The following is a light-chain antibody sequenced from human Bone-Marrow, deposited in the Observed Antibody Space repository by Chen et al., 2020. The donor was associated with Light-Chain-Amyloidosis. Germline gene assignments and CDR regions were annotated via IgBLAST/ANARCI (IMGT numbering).Light chain of an antibody. CDR3: QHAYRLPYT. V-gene: IGKV1-12*01. CDR1: QTVDIW. Sequence: DIQMTQSPSSVSSSVGDRVTILCRASQTVDIWVTCDTQKPGQAPKVLIHGASKLQTRVATRFRDSGSGTEFTHTISRLQPEDFATYYFQHAYRLPYTFGQGTRLEV. CDR2: GAS. J-gene: IGKJ2*01.